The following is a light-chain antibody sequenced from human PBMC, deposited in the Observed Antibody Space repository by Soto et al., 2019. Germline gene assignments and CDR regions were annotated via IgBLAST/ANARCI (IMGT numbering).Light chain of an antibody. CDR3: SSYTSSRAYV. V-gene: IGLV2-14*02. Sequence: QSVLTQPASVSGSPGQSITISCTGTRSDVGSYKFVSWYQQHPGKAPKLMIYEGTKRPSGVSDRFSGAKSGNTASLTISGLQAEDEADYYCSSYTSSRAYVFGIGTKVTVL. CDR2: EGT. J-gene: IGLJ1*01. CDR1: RSDVGSYKF.